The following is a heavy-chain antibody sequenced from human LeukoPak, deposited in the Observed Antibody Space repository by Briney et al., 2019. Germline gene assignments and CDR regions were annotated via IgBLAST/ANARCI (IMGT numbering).Heavy chain of an antibody. J-gene: IGHJ4*02. V-gene: IGHV4-4*07. Sequence: SETLSLTCTVSGGSISSYYWSWIRQPAGEGLEGIGRIYTSGSTNYNPSLTSRVTMSVDTSKNQFSLKLSSVTAADTAVYYCASSTVVGNSYYFDYWGQGTLVTVSS. CDR2: IYTSGST. CDR1: GGSISSYY. D-gene: IGHD4-23*01. CDR3: ASSTVVGNSYYFDY.